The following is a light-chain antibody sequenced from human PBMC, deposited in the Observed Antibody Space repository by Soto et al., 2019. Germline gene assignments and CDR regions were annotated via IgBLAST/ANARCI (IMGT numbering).Light chain of an antibody. CDR2: DVS. J-gene: IGLJ1*01. CDR1: SSDGGGYNY. V-gene: IGLV2-14*01. Sequence: QSVLTQPGYVSGSHGQSITISCTGKSSDGGGYNYVSWYQQHPGKAPILMIYDVSNRPSGVSNRFSGSKSGNTASLTISGLLAEDEADYYCSSYTSSSTLNYVFGTGTKVTVL. CDR3: SSYTSSSTLNYV.